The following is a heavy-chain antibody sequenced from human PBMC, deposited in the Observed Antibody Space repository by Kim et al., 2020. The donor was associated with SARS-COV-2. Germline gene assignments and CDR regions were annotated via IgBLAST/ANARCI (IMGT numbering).Heavy chain of an antibody. Sequence: ASVKVSCKASGYTFTSYDINWVRQATGQGLEWMGWMNPNSGNTGYAQKFQGRVTMTRNTSISKAYMELSSLRSEDTAVYYCARPRRIAARAYYGMDVWGQGTTVTVSS. CDR3: ARPRRIAARAYYGMDV. J-gene: IGHJ6*02. CDR2: MNPNSGNT. D-gene: IGHD6-6*01. CDR1: GYTFTSYD. V-gene: IGHV1-8*01.